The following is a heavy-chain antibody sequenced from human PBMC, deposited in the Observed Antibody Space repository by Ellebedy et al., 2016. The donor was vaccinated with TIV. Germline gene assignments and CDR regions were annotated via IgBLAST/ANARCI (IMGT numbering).Heavy chain of an antibody. J-gene: IGHJ4*02. CDR2: IKQDGSVK. D-gene: IGHD3-22*01. V-gene: IGHV3-7*03. Sequence: PGGSLRLSCAASGVTLSSFWVAWVRQASGKGLEWVASIKQDGSVKYYVDSVKGRFTISRDNAKNSLHLQMNSLTAEDTAVYYCARYDGSGYALEYWGQGTLVTVSS. CDR1: GVTLSSFW. CDR3: ARYDGSGYALEY.